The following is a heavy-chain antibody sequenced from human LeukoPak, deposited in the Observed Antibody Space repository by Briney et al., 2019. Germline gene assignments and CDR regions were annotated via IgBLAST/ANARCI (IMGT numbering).Heavy chain of an antibody. D-gene: IGHD2-2*01. CDR2: IYYSGST. CDR3: ARIGYCSSTSCLGDDY. J-gene: IGHJ4*02. CDR1: GGSISSSSYY. Sequence: SETLSLTCTVSGGSISSSSYYWGWIRQPPGKGLEWIGSIYYSGSTNYNPSLKSRVTMSVDTSKNQFSLKLSSVTAADTAVYYCARIGYCSSTSCLGDDYWGQGTLVTVSS. V-gene: IGHV4-39*07.